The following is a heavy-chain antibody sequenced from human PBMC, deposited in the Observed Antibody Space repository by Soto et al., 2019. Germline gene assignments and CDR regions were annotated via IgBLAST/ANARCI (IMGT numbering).Heavy chain of an antibody. CDR1: GFTFSSYG. V-gene: IGHV3-30*18. Sequence: LRLSCATSGFTFSSYGMHWVRQAPGKGLEWVAVISYDGSNKYYADSVKGRFTISRDNSKNTLYLQMNSLRAEDTAVYYWGKRPDSSNSSGYTAWGKGTQVTVYS. J-gene: IGHJ5*02. CDR3: GKRPDSSNSSGYTA. CDR2: ISYDGSNK. D-gene: IGHD3-22*01.